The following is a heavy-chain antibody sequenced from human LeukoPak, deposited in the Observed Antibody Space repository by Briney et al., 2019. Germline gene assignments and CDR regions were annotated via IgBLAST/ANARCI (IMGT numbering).Heavy chain of an antibody. D-gene: IGHD5-12*01. CDR2: IYYSGST. J-gene: IGHJ4*02. CDR3: AREADDSGYDSTVPTYYFDY. CDR1: GGSISSGDYY. V-gene: IGHV4-30-4*01. Sequence: PSETLSLTCTVSGGSISSGDYYWSWIRQPPGKGLEWIGYIYYSGSTYYNPSPKSRVTISVDTSKNQFSLKLSSVTAADTAVYYCAREADDSGYDSTVPTYYFDYWGQGTLVTVSS.